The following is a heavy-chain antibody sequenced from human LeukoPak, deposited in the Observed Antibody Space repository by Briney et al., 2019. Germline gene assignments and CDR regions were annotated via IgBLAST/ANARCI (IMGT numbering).Heavy chain of an antibody. Sequence: ASVKVSCKASGYTFTSYYMNWVRQAPGQGLEWMGIINPSGGSTRYAQKSQGRVTMTRDTSTSTVYMELSSLRSEDTAVYYCAVLRKDYWGQGTLVTVSS. V-gene: IGHV1-46*03. CDR2: INPSGGST. D-gene: IGHD2/OR15-2a*01. CDR3: AVLRKDY. CDR1: GYTFTSYY. J-gene: IGHJ4*02.